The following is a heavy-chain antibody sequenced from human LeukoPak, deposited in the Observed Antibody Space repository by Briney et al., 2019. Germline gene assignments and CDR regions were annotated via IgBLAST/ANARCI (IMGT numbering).Heavy chain of an antibody. V-gene: IGHV1-69*05. D-gene: IGHD2-2*01. CDR2: IIPIFGTA. CDR1: GGTFSSYA. J-gene: IGHJ6*03. CDR3: ATADIVVVPAANYYYYYMDV. Sequence: GASVKVSCKASGGTFSSYAISWVRQAPGQGLEWMGGIIPIFGTANYAQKFQGRVTITTDESTSTAYMELSSLRSEDTAVYYCATADIVVVPAANYYYYYMDVWGKGTTVTVS.